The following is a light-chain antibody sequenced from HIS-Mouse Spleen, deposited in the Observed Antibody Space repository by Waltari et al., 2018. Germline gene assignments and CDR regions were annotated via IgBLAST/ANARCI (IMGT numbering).Light chain of an antibody. CDR1: ALPKKY. J-gene: IGLJ2*01. V-gene: IGLV3-10*01. Sequence: SYELTQPPSVSVSPGQTARITCSGDALPKKYAYWYQQKSGQAPVLVIYEDSKRPSGIPARFSCFSSGTMATLTISGAQVEDEADYYCYSTDSSGNHRVFGGGTKLTVL. CDR2: EDS. CDR3: YSTDSSGNHRV.